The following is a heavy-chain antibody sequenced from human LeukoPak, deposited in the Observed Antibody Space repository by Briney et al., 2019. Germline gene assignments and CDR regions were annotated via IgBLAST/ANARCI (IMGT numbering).Heavy chain of an antibody. CDR3: VRPPICSRGSFYPNGFDS. Sequence: GESLKISCKGSGYSFTSYWIGWVRQMPGKGLEWMGIIYPGDSDTRYSPSFQGQVTISADKSSSTAYLQWISLRASDTAIYYCVRPPICSRGSFYPNGFDSGGKETLVPVSS. CDR1: GYSFTSYW. V-gene: IGHV5-51*01. CDR2: IYPGDSDT. D-gene: IGHD2-15*01. J-gene: IGHJ5*01.